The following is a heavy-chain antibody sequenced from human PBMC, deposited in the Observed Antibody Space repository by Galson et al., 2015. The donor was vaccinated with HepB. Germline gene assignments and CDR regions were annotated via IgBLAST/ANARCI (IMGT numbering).Heavy chain of an antibody. Sequence: SLRLSCAASGFPFNNAWMTWVRQAPGMGLEWVGRIKGKTDGETTDYAAPVKGGFTISRDDSKNRLYLQMNSLKPEDTAVYYCTTDVYYSTYWSWLDPWGQGTLVTVSS. CDR3: TTDVYYSTYWSWLDP. CDR2: IKGKTDGETT. D-gene: IGHD2-8*02. V-gene: IGHV3-15*01. J-gene: IGHJ5*02. CDR1: GFPFNNAW.